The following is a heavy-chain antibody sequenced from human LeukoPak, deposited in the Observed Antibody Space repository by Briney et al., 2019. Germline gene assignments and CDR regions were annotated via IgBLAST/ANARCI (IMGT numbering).Heavy chain of an antibody. CDR3: ASSSWYSIPEVV. V-gene: IGHV4-39*01. Sequence: SETLSLTCTVSGGPISSSSYDWGWIRQPPGKGLEWIGSIYYSGNTYYNRSLKSRVTISVDTSKNQFYLKLSSVTAADTAVYYCASSSWYSIPEVVWGKGTTVTISS. J-gene: IGHJ6*04. CDR1: GGPISSSSYD. D-gene: IGHD6-13*01. CDR2: IYYSGNT.